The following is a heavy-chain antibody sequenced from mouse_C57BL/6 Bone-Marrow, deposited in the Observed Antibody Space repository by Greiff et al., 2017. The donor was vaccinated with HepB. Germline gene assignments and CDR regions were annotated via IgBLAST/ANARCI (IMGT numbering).Heavy chain of an antibody. D-gene: IGHD2-2*01. CDR2: ISNGGGST. CDR1: GFTFSDYY. V-gene: IGHV5-12*01. J-gene: IGHJ4*01. Sequence: EVQVVESGGGLVQPGGSLKLSCAASGFTFSDYYMYWVRQTPEKRLEWVAYISNGGGSTYYPATVKGRFTISRDNAKNTLYLQMSRLKSEDTAMYYCARLDGYDVGYYYAMDYGGQGTSVTGSS. CDR3: ARLDGYDVGYYYAMDY.